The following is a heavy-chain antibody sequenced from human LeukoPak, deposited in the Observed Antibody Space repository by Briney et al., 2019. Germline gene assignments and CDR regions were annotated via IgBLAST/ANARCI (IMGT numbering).Heavy chain of an antibody. V-gene: IGHV3-30*04. D-gene: IGHD2-2*01. CDR3: ARDGYCSSTSCGGVYYYYGMDV. CDR2: ISYDGSNK. Sequence: PGGSLRLSCAASGFTFSSYAMHWVRQAPGKGLEWVAVISYDGSNKYYADSVKGRFTISRDNSKNTLYLQMNSLRAEDTAVYYCARDGYCSSTSCGGVYYYYGMDVWGKGTTVTASS. CDR1: GFTFSSYA. J-gene: IGHJ6*04.